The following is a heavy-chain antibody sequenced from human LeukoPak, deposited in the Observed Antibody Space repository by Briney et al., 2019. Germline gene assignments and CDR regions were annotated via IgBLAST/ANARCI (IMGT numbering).Heavy chain of an antibody. D-gene: IGHD3-22*01. V-gene: IGHV1-2*02. CDR1: GYTFTGYY. CDR2: INPNSGGT. J-gene: IGHJ4*02. CDR3: ARDSYYYDSSGYAGYFDY. Sequence: GASVKVSCKASGYTFTGYYMHWVRQAPGQGLEWMGWINPNSGGTNYAQKFQGRVTMTRDTSISTAYMELSRLRSDDTAVYYCARDSYYYDSSGYAGYFDYWGQGTLVTVSS.